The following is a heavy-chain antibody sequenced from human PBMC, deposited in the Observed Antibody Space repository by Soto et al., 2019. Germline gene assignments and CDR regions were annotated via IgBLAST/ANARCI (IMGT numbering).Heavy chain of an antibody. CDR2: IKSKTDGGTT. J-gene: IGHJ4*02. D-gene: IGHD3-22*01. V-gene: IGHV3-15*01. CDR3: TTEPLYHSSGYTDY. CDR1: GFTFSNAW. Sequence: GGSLRLSCAASGFTFSNAWMSWVRQAPGKGLEWVGRIKSKTDGGTTDYAAPVKGRFTISRDDSKNTLYLQMNSLKTEDTAVYYCTTEPLYHSSGYTDYWGQGTLVTVSS.